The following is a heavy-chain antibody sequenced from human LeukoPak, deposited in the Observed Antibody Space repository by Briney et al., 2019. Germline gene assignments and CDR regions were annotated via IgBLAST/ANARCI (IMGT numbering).Heavy chain of an antibody. V-gene: IGHV4-34*01. CDR3: ARFWSGVDYLDY. CDR1: GGSFSGYY. CDR2: INHSGST. D-gene: IGHD2-8*01. Sequence: PSETLSLTCAVYGGSFSGYYWSWIRQPPGKGLEWIGEINHSGSTNYNPSLKSRVTISVDTSKNQFSLKLSCVTGADTAVYYCARFWSGVDYLDYWGQGTLVTVSS. J-gene: IGHJ4*02.